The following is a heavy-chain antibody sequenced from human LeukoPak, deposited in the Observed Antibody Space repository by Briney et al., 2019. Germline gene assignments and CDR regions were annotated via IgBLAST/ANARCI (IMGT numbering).Heavy chain of an antibody. D-gene: IGHD2-2*01. Sequence: GGSLRLSCAASGFSFSTYSMNWVRQAPGKGLEWVGFLRGKAFGGTMEYAASGEGRFTISRDDSKNIAYLQMNSLRTEDTAVYYCTRAFRSSVWHYFDLWGQGTLVTVSS. CDR2: LRGKAFGGTM. J-gene: IGHJ4*02. CDR3: TRAFRSSVWHYFDL. V-gene: IGHV3-49*04. CDR1: GFSFSTYS.